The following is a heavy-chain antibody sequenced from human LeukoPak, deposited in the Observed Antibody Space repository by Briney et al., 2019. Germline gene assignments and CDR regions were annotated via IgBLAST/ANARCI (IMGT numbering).Heavy chain of an antibody. CDR2: IKQDGREM. D-gene: IGHD2-2*01. CDR3: ARENSYELPYTFDY. Sequence: TGGSLRLSCEGSGFTFSSHWMAWVRQAPGKGLEWVANIKQDGREMYSVDSVKGRFIISRDNAKNSLYLQMNSLRPEDTAVYYCARENSYELPYTFDYWGQGTLVTVSS. J-gene: IGHJ4*02. V-gene: IGHV3-7*01. CDR1: GFTFSSHW.